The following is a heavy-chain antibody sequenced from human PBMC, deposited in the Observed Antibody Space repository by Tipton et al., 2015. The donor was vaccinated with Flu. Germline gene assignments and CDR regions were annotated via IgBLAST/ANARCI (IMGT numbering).Heavy chain of an antibody. CDR2: MNPNSGNT. CDR1: GYTFTSYD. D-gene: IGHD3-22*01. CDR3: ARGSGYYDSSGYYELDAFDI. Sequence: QLVQSGAEVKKPGASVRVSCKASGYTFTSYDINWVRQATGQGLEWMGWMNPNSGNTGYAQKFQGRVTMTRNTSISTAYMELSSLRSEDTAVYYCARGSGYYDSSGYYELDAFDIWGQGTMVTVSS. V-gene: IGHV1-8*01. J-gene: IGHJ3*02.